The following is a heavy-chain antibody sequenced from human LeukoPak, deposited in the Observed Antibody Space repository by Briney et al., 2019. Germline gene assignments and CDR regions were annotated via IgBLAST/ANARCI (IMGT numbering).Heavy chain of an antibody. Sequence: PGGSLRLSCAASGFTFDDYAMHWVRQAPGKGLEWVANIKQDGSEKYYADSVKGRFTISRDNAKNSLYLQMSTLRVEDTAVYYCAQGGATISDYWGRGTLVTVSS. CDR2: IKQDGSEK. CDR3: AQGGATISDY. J-gene: IGHJ2*01. CDR1: GFTFDDYA. V-gene: IGHV3-7*01. D-gene: IGHD5-12*01.